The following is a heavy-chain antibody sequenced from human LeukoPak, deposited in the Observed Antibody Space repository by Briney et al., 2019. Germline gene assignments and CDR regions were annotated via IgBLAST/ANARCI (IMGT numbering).Heavy chain of an antibody. CDR1: GGSISIANYY. J-gene: IGHJ4*02. CDR2: IYYSGST. V-gene: IGHV4-39*01. Sequence: PSETLSLTCTVSGGSISIANYYWGWVRQPPGKGLEWIGNIYYSGSTYYHMSLNSRVTISVDTSKNHFSLQLRSLTAADTAVYDCGVMIRGTFDYWGQGTLVTVSS. CDR3: GVMIRGTFDY. D-gene: IGHD3-10*01.